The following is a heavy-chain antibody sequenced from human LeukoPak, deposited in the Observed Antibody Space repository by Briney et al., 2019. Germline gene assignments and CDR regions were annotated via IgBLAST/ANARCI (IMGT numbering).Heavy chain of an antibody. CDR2: IYTSGST. J-gene: IGHJ4*02. CDR3: AREGSGSYDY. Sequence: SETLSLTCAVYGGSFSGYYWSWIRQPAGKGLEWIGRIYTSGSTNYNPSLKSRVTISVDTSKNQFSLKLSSVTAADTAVYYCAREGSGSYDYWGQGTLVTVSS. CDR1: GGSFSGYY. V-gene: IGHV4-4*07. D-gene: IGHD1-26*01.